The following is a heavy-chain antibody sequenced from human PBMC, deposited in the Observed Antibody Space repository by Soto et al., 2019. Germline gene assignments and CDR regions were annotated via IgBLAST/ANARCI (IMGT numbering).Heavy chain of an antibody. V-gene: IGHV4-61*01. D-gene: IGHD5-12*01. J-gene: IGHJ5*02. CDR3: AGGGGWLPDS. Sequence: QVQLQESGPGLVKPSETLSLTCSVSGGSVSSTNYWWTWIRQSPEKGLEWIANIRYSGRTTYNPALKRRVTISVATPQNQVALDLNSGTAAGTAVYCCAGGGGWLPDSWGQGTPVTVSS. CDR2: IRYSGRT. CDR1: GGSVSSTNYW.